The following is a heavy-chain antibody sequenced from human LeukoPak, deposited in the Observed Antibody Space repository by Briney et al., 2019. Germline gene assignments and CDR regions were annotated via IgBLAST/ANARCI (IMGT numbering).Heavy chain of an antibody. CDR1: GFTFSSHNM. Sequence: GSLRLSCAASGFTFSSHNMNWVRQPPGKGLEWIGTIYYSGSTYYKPSLKSRVTISVDTSKNQFSLKLSSVTAADTAVYYCAREVDAAAAYNWFDPWGQGTLVTVSS. V-gene: IGHV4-39*07. CDR2: IYYSGST. J-gene: IGHJ5*02. CDR3: AREVDAAAAYNWFDP. D-gene: IGHD2-2*01.